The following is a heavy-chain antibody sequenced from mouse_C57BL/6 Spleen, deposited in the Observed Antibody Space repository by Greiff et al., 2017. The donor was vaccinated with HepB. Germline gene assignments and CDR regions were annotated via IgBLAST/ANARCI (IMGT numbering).Heavy chain of an antibody. J-gene: IGHJ3*01. CDR2: IFPGSGST. V-gene: IGHV1-75*01. Sequence: VQLQQSGPELVKPGASVKISCKASGYTFTDYYINWVKQRPGQGLEWIGWIFPGSGSTYYNEKFKGKATLTVDKSSSTAYMLISSLTSEDSAVYFCAGYDSSSAWFAYWGQGTLVTVSA. CDR3: AGYDSSSAWFAY. D-gene: IGHD1-1*01. CDR1: GYTFTDYY.